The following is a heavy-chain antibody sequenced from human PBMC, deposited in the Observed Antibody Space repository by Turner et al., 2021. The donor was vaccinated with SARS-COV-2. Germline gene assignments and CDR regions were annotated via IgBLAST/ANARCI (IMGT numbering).Heavy chain of an antibody. V-gene: IGHV1-8*03. Sequence: QVQLVQSGAEVKTPGASVTVSCKASVYTFTTYDINWVRQAAGQGLEWMGWMNPNSGHAAYAQKFQGRVTITRKTSISTVYMELSSQRSDDTAVYYCAGRDSNGYVGAFDMWGQGTMVTVSS. CDR3: AGRDSNGYVGAFDM. J-gene: IGHJ3*02. CDR1: VYTFTTYD. CDR2: MNPNSGHA. D-gene: IGHD4-4*01.